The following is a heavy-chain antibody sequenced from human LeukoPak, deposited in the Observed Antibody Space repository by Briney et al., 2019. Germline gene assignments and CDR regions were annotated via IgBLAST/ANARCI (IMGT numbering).Heavy chain of an antibody. CDR2: ISSSSSYI. D-gene: IGHD2-21*02. J-gene: IGHJ5*02. Sequence: GGSLRLSCAASGFTFSSYSMNWVRQAPGKGLEWVSSISSSSSYIYYADSVKGRFTISRDNAKNSLYPQMNSLRAEDTAVYYCARDGVHCGGDCLNSNWFDPWGQGTLVTVSS. CDR3: ARDGVHCGGDCLNSNWFDP. CDR1: GFTFSSYS. V-gene: IGHV3-21*01.